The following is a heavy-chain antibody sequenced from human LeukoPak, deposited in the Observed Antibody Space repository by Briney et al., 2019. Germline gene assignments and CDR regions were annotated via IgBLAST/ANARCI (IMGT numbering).Heavy chain of an antibody. CDR3: AKDLGSGVHYYYGMDV. CDR2: ISSSSSTI. D-gene: IGHD2-15*01. V-gene: IGHV3-48*04. CDR1: GFTFSSYS. Sequence: GGSLRLSCAASGFTFSSYSMNWVRQAPGKGLEWVSYISSSSSTIYYADSVKGRFTISRDNAKNSLYLQMNSLRAEDTAVYYCAKDLGSGVHYYYGMDVWGQGTTVIVSS. J-gene: IGHJ6*02.